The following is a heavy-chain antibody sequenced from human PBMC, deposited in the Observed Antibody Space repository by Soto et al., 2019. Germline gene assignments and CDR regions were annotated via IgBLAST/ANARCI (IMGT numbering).Heavy chain of an antibody. Sequence: PSETLSLTCAVSGDSIKTETWWSWLRQLPGTGLEWIGEIKHTGDANANPALRSRVSMSVDRTKNQFFLNLRSVSAADTAVYFCSCEGRIHWFEAWGQGTPVLGSS. J-gene: IGHJ5*01. CDR3: SCEGRIHWFEA. CDR1: GDSIKTETW. CDR2: IKHTGDA. V-gene: IGHV4-4*02.